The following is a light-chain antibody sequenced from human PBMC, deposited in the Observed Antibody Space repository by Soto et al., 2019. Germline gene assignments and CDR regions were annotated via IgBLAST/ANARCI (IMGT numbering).Light chain of an antibody. V-gene: IGKV3-20*01. CDR2: GSS. J-gene: IGKJ2*01. CDR1: QTVSGNY. CDR3: QQYGSSPPYT. Sequence: EIVLTQSPGTLSLSPGERATLSCRASQTVSGNYLAWYQQKPRQSPRLLIYGSSDRATGIPDRFSGSGPGTDFTLTITRVEPEDFAVYYCQQYGSSPPYTFGQGTKLEIK.